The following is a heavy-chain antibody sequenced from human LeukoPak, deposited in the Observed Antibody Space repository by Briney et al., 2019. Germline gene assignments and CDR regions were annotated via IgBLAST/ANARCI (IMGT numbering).Heavy chain of an antibody. CDR2: IRSKAYGGTT. J-gene: IGHJ4*02. CDR1: GFTFGDYA. CDR3: TRAGTTLVIPAFDY. V-gene: IGHV3-49*04. Sequence: GGSLRLSCTASGFTFGDYAMSWVRQAPGKGLEWVGFIRSKAYGGTTEYAASVKGRFTISRDDSKSIAYLQMNSLKTEDTAVYYCTRAGTTLVIPAFDYWGQGTLVTVSS. D-gene: IGHD1-1*01.